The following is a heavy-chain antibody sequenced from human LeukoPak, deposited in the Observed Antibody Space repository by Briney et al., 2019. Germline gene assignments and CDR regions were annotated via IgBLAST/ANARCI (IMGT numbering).Heavy chain of an antibody. J-gene: IGHJ4*02. CDR1: GGTFSSYT. CDR3: ATLRGYYYDSSGYYPPFDY. V-gene: IGHV1-69*02. D-gene: IGHD3-22*01. Sequence: SVKVSCKASGGTFSSYTISWVRQAPGRGLEWMGRIIPILGIANYAQKFQGRVTITADKSTSTAYMELSSLRSEDTAVYYCATLRGYYYDSSGYYPPFDYWGQGTLVTVSS. CDR2: IIPILGIA.